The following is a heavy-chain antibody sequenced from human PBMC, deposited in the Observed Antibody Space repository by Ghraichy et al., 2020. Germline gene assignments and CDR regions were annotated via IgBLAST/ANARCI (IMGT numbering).Heavy chain of an antibody. Sequence: GGSLRLSCAASGFTFSSYAMHWVRQAPGKGLEYVSAISSHGGNTYYANSVKGRFSISRDNSKNTLYLQMGSLRAEDMAVYYCARDLGDCSGDCYAYWGQGTLVTVSS. D-gene: IGHD2-15*01. CDR3: ARDLGDCSGDCYAY. CDR1: GFTFSSYA. CDR2: ISSHGGNT. V-gene: IGHV3-64*01. J-gene: IGHJ4*02.